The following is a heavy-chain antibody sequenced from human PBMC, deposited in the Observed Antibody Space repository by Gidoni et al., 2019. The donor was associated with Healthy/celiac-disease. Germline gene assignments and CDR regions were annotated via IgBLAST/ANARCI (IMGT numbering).Heavy chain of an antibody. Sequence: QVQLVQSGAEVKKPGSSVKVSCKASGGTFSSYAISWVRQAPGQGLERMGGIIPIFGTANYAQKFQGRVTITAGKSTSTAYMELSSLRSEDTAVYYCARSRLNNSGSNLGFDYWGQGTLVTVSS. CDR2: IIPIFGTA. V-gene: IGHV1-69*06. CDR1: GGTFSSYA. D-gene: IGHD5-12*01. CDR3: ARSRLNNSGSNLGFDY. J-gene: IGHJ4*02.